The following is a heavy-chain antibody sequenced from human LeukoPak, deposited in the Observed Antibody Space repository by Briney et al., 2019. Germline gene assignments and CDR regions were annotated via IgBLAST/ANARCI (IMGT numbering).Heavy chain of an antibody. Sequence: PSETLSLTCTVSGGSISSYYWSWIRQPPGKGLEWIGRIYTSGSTNYNPSLKSRVTISVDTSKNQFSLKLSSVTAADTAVYYCARVSGRFTWYFDLWGRGTLVTVSS. CDR2: IYTSGST. CDR3: ARVSGRFTWYFDL. J-gene: IGHJ2*01. V-gene: IGHV4-4*08. CDR1: GGSISSYY.